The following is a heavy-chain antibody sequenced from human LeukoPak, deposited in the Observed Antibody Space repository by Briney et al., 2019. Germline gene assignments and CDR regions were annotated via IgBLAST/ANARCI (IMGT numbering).Heavy chain of an antibody. CDR1: GGSISSYY. J-gene: IGHJ5*02. CDR2: IYTSGST. Sequence: SETLSLTCTVAGGSISSYYWSWIRQPAGKGLEWIGRIYTSGSTNYNPSLKSRVTMSVDTSKNQFSLKLSSVTAADTAVYYCARDRFRSNWFDPWGQGTLVTASS. CDR3: ARDRFRSNWFDP. V-gene: IGHV4-4*07. D-gene: IGHD2-21*01.